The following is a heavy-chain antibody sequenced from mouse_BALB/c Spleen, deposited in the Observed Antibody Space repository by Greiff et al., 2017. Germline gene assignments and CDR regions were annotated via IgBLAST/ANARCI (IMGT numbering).Heavy chain of an antibody. Sequence: EVKLMESGGGLVQPGGSRKLSCAASGFTFSSFGMHWVRQAPEKGLEWVAYISGGSSTIYYADTVKGRFTISRDNPKNTLFLQMTSLRSEDTAMYYCARKGTGTYFDYWGQGTTLTVSS. CDR1: GFTFSSFG. D-gene: IGHD4-1*01. CDR2: ISGGSSTI. V-gene: IGHV5-17*02. CDR3: ARKGTGTYFDY. J-gene: IGHJ2*01.